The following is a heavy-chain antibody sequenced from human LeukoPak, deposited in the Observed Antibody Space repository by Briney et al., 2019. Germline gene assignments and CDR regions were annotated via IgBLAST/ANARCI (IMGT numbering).Heavy chain of an antibody. CDR3: ARSEMATITGQWYFDL. V-gene: IGHV1-69*13. Sequence: ASVKVSCKASGGTFSSYAISWVRQAPGQGLEWMGGIIPIFGTANYAQKFQGRVTITADESTSTAYMELSSLRSEDTAVYYCARSEMATITGQWYFDLWGRGTLVTVSS. D-gene: IGHD5-24*01. CDR1: GGTFSSYA. CDR2: IIPIFGTA. J-gene: IGHJ2*01.